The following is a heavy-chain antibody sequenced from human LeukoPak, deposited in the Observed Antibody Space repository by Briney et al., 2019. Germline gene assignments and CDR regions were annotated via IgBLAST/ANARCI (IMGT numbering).Heavy chain of an antibody. Sequence: PGGALRLSCTASGFIFTNYWMSCVRQVPGKGLEWVANIKQEESEKYYVDSVKGRVTISRDNAKNSLYLQMKSLRAEDTAVYYCARDSRAYYYGPEIKTYYYTYYMDVWGKGTTVTISS. D-gene: IGHD3-10*01. V-gene: IGHV3-7*01. CDR3: ARDSRAYYYGPEIKTYYYTYYMDV. CDR2: IKQEESEK. J-gene: IGHJ6*03. CDR1: GFIFTNYW.